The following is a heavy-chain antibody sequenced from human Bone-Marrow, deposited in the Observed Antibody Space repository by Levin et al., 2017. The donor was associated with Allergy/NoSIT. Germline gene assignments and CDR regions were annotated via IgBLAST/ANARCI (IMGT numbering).Heavy chain of an antibody. CDR3: ARDLDYYYYMDV. V-gene: IGHV4-61*01. J-gene: IGHJ6*03. CDR1: GASVHSGSNY. CDR2: IDYSGNT. Sequence: PSQTLSLTCAVSGASVHSGSNYWSWIRQPPGKGLEWIGYIDYSGNTDYNPSLKSRVTISADTSKNQFSLELSSVTAADTAVYYCARDLDYYYYMDVWGKGTMVTVSS.